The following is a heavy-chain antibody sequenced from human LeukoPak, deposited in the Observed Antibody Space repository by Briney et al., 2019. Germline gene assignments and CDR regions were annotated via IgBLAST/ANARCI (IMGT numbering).Heavy chain of an antibody. CDR2: INHSGST. CDR1: GYSISSSYY. J-gene: IGHJ3*02. V-gene: IGHV4-38-2*02. Sequence: KSSETLSLTCTVSGYSISSSYYWGWIRQPPGKGLEWIGEINHSGSTNYNPSLKSRVTISVDKSKNQFSLKLSSVTAADTAVYYCARASSSWYLHDAFDIWGQGTMVTVSS. D-gene: IGHD6-13*01. CDR3: ARASSSWYLHDAFDI.